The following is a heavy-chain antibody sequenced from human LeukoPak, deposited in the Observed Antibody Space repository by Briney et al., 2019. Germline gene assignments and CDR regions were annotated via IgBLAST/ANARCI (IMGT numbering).Heavy chain of an antibody. CDR2: ITSSSSYT. CDR1: GFTFSSYS. Sequence: GGSLRLSCAGSGFTFSSYSMNWDRQAPGKGLEWVSSITSSSSYTHYVDSVKGRFTISRDNAKNSLYLQMNSLRAEDTAVYYCARDYKYFDYWGQGTLVTVS. CDR3: ARDYKYFDY. D-gene: IGHD1-1*01. V-gene: IGHV3-21*01. J-gene: IGHJ4*02.